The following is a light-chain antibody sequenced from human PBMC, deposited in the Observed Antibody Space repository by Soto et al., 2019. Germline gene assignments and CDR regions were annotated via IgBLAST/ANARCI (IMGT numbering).Light chain of an antibody. CDR3: CSSGGSPTDG. Sequence: QSVLTQPASVSGSPGQSITISCTGTSSNVGSYKLVSWYQQHPGKAPKLMIFEVNKRPSGVSNRFSGSKSGNTASLTISGLKVEDEADYYCCSSGGSPTDGFGTGTKGTVL. CDR2: EVN. V-gene: IGLV2-23*02. J-gene: IGLJ1*01. CDR1: SSNVGSYKL.